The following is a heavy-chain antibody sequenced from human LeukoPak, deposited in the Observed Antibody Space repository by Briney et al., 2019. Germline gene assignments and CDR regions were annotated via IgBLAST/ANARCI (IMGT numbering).Heavy chain of an antibody. CDR1: VGGYF. D-gene: IGHD3-10*01. Sequence: SETLSLTCAVSVGGYFWSWIRQSSGKGLEWIGEIHNSGTTNYNPSLNSRVTISEDTSKNQFYLNLSSVTAADTAVYYCARRYYYNLGSFPFDFWGQGTLVTVSS. CDR2: IHNSGTT. CDR3: ARRYYYNLGSFPFDF. V-gene: IGHV4-34*01. J-gene: IGHJ4*02.